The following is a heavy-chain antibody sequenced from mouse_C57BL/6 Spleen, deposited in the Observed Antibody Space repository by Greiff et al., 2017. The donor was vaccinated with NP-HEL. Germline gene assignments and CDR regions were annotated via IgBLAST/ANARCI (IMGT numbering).Heavy chain of an antibody. Sequence: QVHVKQPGAELVKPGASVKLSCKASGYTFTSYWMQWVKQRPGQGLEWIGEIDPSDSYTNYNQKFKGKATLTVDTSSSTAYMQLSSLTSEDSAVYYCARGGTVPRDYFDYWGQGTTLTVSS. D-gene: IGHD1-1*01. J-gene: IGHJ2*01. CDR3: ARGGTVPRDYFDY. CDR1: GYTFTSYW. CDR2: IDPSDSYT. V-gene: IGHV1-50*01.